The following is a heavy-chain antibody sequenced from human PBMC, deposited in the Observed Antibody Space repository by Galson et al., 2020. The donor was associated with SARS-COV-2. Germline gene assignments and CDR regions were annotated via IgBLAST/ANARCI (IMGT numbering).Heavy chain of an antibody. V-gene: IGHV4-61*02. CDR3: ARRHDSSGYALDI. CDR2: IHSTWST. Sequence: SETLSLTCTVSGGSISSCSYYWICLPPPAGQELDWIVSIHSTWSTNSNPSLKSLVTISVDTSKNQFSLRLSAVTAADTAVYYCARRHDSSGYALDIWGQGTMVTVSS. J-gene: IGHJ3*02. D-gene: IGHD3-22*01. CDR1: GGSISSCSYY.